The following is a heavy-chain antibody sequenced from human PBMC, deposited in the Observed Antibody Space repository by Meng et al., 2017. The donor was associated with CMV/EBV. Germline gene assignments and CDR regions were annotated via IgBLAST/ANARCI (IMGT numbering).Heavy chain of an antibody. Sequence: GSLRLSCAVYGGSFSGYYWGWIRQPPGKGLEWIGEINHSGSTNYNPSLKSRVTISVDTSKNQFSLKLSSVTAADTAVYYCARGRHSYYYGSGSWGMDVWGQGTTVTVSS. V-gene: IGHV4-34*01. J-gene: IGHJ6*02. CDR2: INHSGST. CDR3: ARGRHSYYYGSGSWGMDV. D-gene: IGHD3-10*01. CDR1: GGSFSGYY.